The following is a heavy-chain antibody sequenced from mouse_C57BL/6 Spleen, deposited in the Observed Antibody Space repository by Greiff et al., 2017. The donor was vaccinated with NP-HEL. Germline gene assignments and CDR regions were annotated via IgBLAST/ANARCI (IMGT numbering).Heavy chain of an antibody. CDR2: IYPGSGST. CDR1: GYTFTSYW. D-gene: IGHD1-1*01. Sequence: QVQLQQPGAELVQPGASVKMSCKASGYTFTSYWITWVKQRPGQGLEWIGDIYPGSGSTNYNEKFTSKATLTVDTSYSPAYMQLSSLTAEDSAVYYCARCRDYGSRDWYFDVWGTGTTVTVSS. CDR3: ARCRDYGSRDWYFDV. V-gene: IGHV1-55*01. J-gene: IGHJ1*03.